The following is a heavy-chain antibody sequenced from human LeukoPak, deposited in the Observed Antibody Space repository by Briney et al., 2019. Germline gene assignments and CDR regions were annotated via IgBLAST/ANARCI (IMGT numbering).Heavy chain of an antibody. V-gene: IGHV3-7*01. CDR1: GFTFSSYW. Sequence: GGSLRLSCAASGFTFSSYWMSWVRQAPGKGLEWVANIKQDGSEKYYVDSVKGRFTISRDNAKNSLYLQMNSLRAEDTAVYYCASSNWLVRVWFDPWGQGTLVTVSS. J-gene: IGHJ5*02. CDR3: ASSNWLVRVWFDP. CDR2: IKQDGSEK. D-gene: IGHD6-19*01.